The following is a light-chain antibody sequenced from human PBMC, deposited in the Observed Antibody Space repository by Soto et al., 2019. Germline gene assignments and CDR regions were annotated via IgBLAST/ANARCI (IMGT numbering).Light chain of an antibody. CDR3: LQDHDDSWA. Sequence: AMELSQSPSSLSASVGDRITITCRASQDIGNDLGWYQQKPGKAPKVLIYAASNLHSGVPSRFSGSRSGADFTLTISGLQPEDFATYYCLQDHDDSWAFAQGTKVDIK. CDR2: AAS. CDR1: QDIGND. J-gene: IGKJ1*01. V-gene: IGKV1-6*01.